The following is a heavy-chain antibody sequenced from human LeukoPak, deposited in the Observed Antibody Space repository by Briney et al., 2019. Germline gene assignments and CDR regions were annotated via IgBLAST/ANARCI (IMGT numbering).Heavy chain of an antibody. J-gene: IGHJ6*02. CDR3: ARDTSYGMDV. CDR2: IKSDGSST. V-gene: IGHV3-74*01. Sequence: GGSLRLSCAASGFTFRSYWMHWVRQTPGKGLVWVSHIKSDGSSTSNAESVKGQFTISRDNAKNTLYLQMNSLRAEDTAVYYCARDTSYGMDVWGQGSTVTVSS. CDR1: GFTFRSYW.